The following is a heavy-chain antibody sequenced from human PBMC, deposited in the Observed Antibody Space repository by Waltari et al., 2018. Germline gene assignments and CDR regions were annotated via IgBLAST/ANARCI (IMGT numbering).Heavy chain of an antibody. D-gene: IGHD2-21*02. J-gene: IGHJ2*01. V-gene: IGHV3-48*01. CDR3: ARGYCGGDCSSSARYVDI. Sequence: EEQLVESGGGLIQPGGSLRLSCAASGFTFSSYGMSWVRQAPGKGLEWVSYITNSGATHYADSLRGRFIVSRDKAKRSLYLQMNSLRAEDTALYYCARGYCGGDCSSSARYVDIWGRGTLVSVSS. CDR2: ITNSGAT. CDR1: GFTFSSYG.